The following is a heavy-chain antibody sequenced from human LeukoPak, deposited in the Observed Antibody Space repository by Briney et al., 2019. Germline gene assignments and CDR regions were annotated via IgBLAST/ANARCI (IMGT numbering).Heavy chain of an antibody. CDR3: ARGASAGYCSSTSCYASAAY. CDR1: GFTFSSYA. D-gene: IGHD2-2*01. CDR2: ISGSGAST. J-gene: IGHJ4*02. Sequence: GGSLRLSCAASGFTFSSYAMSWVRQAPGKGLEWVSTISGSGASTFYADSVKGRFTISRDNSKNTLYLQMNSLRAEDTAVYYCARGASAGYCSSTSCYASAAYWGQGTLVTVSS. V-gene: IGHV3-23*01.